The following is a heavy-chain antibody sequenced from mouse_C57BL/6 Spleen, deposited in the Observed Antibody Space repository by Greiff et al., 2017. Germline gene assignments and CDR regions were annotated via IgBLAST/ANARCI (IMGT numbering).Heavy chain of an antibody. Sequence: EVQGVESGGDLVKPGGSLKLSCAASGFTFSSYGMSWVRQTPDKRLEWVATISSGGSYTYYPDSVKGRFTISRDNAKNTLYLQMSSLKAEDTAMYYCARHGWVDYWGQGTTLTVSS. J-gene: IGHJ2*01. D-gene: IGHD1-2*01. CDR1: GFTFSSYG. V-gene: IGHV5-6*01. CDR3: ARHGWVDY. CDR2: ISSGGSYT.